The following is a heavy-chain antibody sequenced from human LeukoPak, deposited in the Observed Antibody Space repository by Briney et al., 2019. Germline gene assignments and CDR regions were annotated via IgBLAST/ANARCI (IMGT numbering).Heavy chain of an antibody. CDR2: IISNGEST. J-gene: IGHJ4*02. V-gene: IGHV3-64*03. Sequence: GGSLILSCSASGFTFSGYAMHWVRQAPGKGLEYVSAIISNGESTYYSDSVKDRFTISRDNSKNTLYLQMSSLRPEDTAVYYCVKSASTWYLFDYWGQGTLVTVSS. D-gene: IGHD6-13*01. CDR3: VKSASTWYLFDY. CDR1: GFTFSGYA.